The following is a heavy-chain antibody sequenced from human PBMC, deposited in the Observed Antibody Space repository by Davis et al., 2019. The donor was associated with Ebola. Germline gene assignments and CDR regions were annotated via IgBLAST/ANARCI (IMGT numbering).Heavy chain of an antibody. J-gene: IGHJ4*02. Sequence: GESLKISCAASGFTFSSYGMHWVRQAPGKGLEWVAVLSYDGSNKHYADSVKGRFTISRDNSKNTLYLQMNSLRAEDTAVYYCAKPLKAIAVADPFDYWGQGTLVTVSS. CDR2: LSYDGSNK. D-gene: IGHD6-19*01. V-gene: IGHV3-30*18. CDR1: GFTFSSYG. CDR3: AKPLKAIAVADPFDY.